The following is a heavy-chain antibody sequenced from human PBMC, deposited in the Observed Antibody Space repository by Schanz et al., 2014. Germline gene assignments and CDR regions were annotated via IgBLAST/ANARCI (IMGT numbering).Heavy chain of an antibody. CDR2: IATSSSTR. D-gene: IGHD3-10*01. Sequence: VPLVESWGGLVKPGGSLRLSCAASGFTISSYSMNFVRQVPGKGLEWLSYIATSSSTRHYADSVKGRVTISRDNAKNSVSLQMRRLRVEDTAVYYCASGVHVSSLQKGLQFWGRGTLVIVSS. CDR3: ASGVHVSSLQKGLQF. V-gene: IGHV3-48*01. CDR1: GFTISSYS. J-gene: IGHJ1*01.